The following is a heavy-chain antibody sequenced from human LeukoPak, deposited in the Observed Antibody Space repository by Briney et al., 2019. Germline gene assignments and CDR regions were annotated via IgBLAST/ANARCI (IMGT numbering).Heavy chain of an antibody. D-gene: IGHD2-2*01. Sequence: NPGGSLRLSCAASGFIFSSAWMTWVRQAPGKGLEWVGHIKNKTSGGTTDYAAPVKGRFIISRDDSKNTLYLQMNSLRTEDTAVYYCARGFCSSTNCYQGPYDFWGQGTLVTVSS. CDR1: GFIFSSAW. CDR2: IKNKTSGGTT. V-gene: IGHV3-15*01. CDR3: ARGFCSSTNCYQGPYDF. J-gene: IGHJ4*02.